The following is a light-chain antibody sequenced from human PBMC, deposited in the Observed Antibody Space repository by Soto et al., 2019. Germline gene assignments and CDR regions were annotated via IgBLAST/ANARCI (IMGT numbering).Light chain of an antibody. V-gene: IGKV3-15*01. CDR1: QSVSSN. J-gene: IGKJ2*01. CDR2: GAS. CDR3: QQYNNWLGT. Sequence: EIVMTQSPATLSVSPGERATLSCRASQSVSSNLAWYQQKPGQAPMLLIYGASTRATGIPAMFSGSGSGTEFTLTMSSLQSEDFAVYYCQQYNNWLGTFGQGTKLEIK.